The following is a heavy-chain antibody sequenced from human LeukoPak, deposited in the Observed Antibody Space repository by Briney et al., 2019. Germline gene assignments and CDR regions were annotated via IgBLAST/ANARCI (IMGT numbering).Heavy chain of an antibody. CDR1: GFTVSSNY. J-gene: IGHJ6*02. CDR3: ARDNSIAAAGLYYYYYGVDV. CDR2: IYSGGST. V-gene: IGHV3-53*01. D-gene: IGHD6-13*01. Sequence: GGSLRLSCAASGFTVSSNYMSWVRQAPGKGLEWVSVIYSGGSTYYADSVKGRFTISRDNSKNTLYLQMNSLRAEDTAVYYCARDNSIAAAGLYYYYYGVDVWGQGTTVTVSS.